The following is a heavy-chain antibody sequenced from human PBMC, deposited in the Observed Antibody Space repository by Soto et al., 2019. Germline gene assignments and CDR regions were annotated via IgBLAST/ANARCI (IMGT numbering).Heavy chain of an antibody. Sequence: PSETLSLTCTVSGGSISSSSYYWSWIRQPPGKGLEWIGYIYYSGSTNYNPSLKSRVTISVDTSKNQFSLKLSSVTAADTAVYYCARTIAVAGFDYWGQGTLVTVSS. V-gene: IGHV4-61*01. D-gene: IGHD6-19*01. CDR3: ARTIAVAGFDY. J-gene: IGHJ4*02. CDR2: IYYSGST. CDR1: GGSISSSSYY.